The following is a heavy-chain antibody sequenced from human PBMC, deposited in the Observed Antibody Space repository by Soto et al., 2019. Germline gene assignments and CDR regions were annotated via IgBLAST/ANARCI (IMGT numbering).Heavy chain of an antibody. CDR2: INPDNSNT. Sequence: QVQLVQSGAEVKKPGASVKVPCKASGYNFTDYALHWVRQAPGQGLEWMGWINPDNSNTKYSQKFQGRVTISSDTSANTAYMELRSLTSEETAVYYCAVVFYYYGSGSDSWGQGTLVIASS. D-gene: IGHD3-10*01. CDR3: AVVFYYYGSGSDS. J-gene: IGHJ5*02. CDR1: GYNFTDYA. V-gene: IGHV1-3*01.